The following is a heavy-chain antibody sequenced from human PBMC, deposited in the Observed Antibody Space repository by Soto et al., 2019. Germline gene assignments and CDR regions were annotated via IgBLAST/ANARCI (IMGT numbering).Heavy chain of an antibody. CDR2: IYYSGST. CDR3: ARSYSYGKSFDY. CDR1: GGSISSYY. V-gene: IGHV4-59*01. D-gene: IGHD5-18*01. Sequence: PSETLSLTCTVSGGSISSYYWSWIRQPPGKGLEWIGYIYYSGSTNYNPSLKSRVTISVDTSKNQFSLKLSSVTAADTAVYYCARSYSYGKSFDYWGQGTLVTVSS. J-gene: IGHJ4*02.